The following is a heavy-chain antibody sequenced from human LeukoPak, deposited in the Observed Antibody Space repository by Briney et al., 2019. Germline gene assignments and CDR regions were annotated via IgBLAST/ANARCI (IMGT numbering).Heavy chain of an antibody. J-gene: IGHJ5*02. CDR2: IIPIFGTA. Sequence: GASVKVSCKASGGTFSSYAISWVRQAPGQGLEWMGGIIPIFGTANYAQKFQGRVTITTDESTSTAYMELSSLRSEDTAVYYCARDLSYSGSFWFDPWGQGTLVTVSS. CDR3: ARDLSYSGSFWFDP. D-gene: IGHD1-26*01. V-gene: IGHV1-69*05. CDR1: GGTFSSYA.